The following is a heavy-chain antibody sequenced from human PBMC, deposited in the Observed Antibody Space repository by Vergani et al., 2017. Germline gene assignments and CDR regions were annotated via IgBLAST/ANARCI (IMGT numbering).Heavy chain of an antibody. Sequence: QVQLVESGGGLVKPGGSLRLSCAASRFSFSDHYMTWIRQAPGKGLEWVSYISNSGNTIEYADSVKGRFSISRDNAKSSLFLQMDSLRAEDTAVYYCARARKFRFGVVWENWFDPWGQGTLVTVSS. CDR1: RFSFSDHY. D-gene: IGHD3-3*01. V-gene: IGHV3-11*01. J-gene: IGHJ5*02. CDR3: ARARKFRFGVVWENWFDP. CDR2: ISNSGNTI.